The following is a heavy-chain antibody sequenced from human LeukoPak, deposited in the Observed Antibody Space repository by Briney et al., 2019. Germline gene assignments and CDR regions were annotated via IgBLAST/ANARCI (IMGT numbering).Heavy chain of an antibody. Sequence: SETLSLTCTVSGGSLSSYYWSWIRQPPGKGLDWIGYIYYSGSTNYNPSLKSRVTISVDTSKNQFSLKLSSVTAADTAVYYCAREMVRGVHYAFDIWGQGTMVTVSS. D-gene: IGHD3-10*01. CDR1: GGSLSSYY. V-gene: IGHV4-59*01. J-gene: IGHJ3*02. CDR2: IYYSGST. CDR3: AREMVRGVHYAFDI.